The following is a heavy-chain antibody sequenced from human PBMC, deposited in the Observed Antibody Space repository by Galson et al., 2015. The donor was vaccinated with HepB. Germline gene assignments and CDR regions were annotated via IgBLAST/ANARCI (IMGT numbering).Heavy chain of an antibody. Sequence: SLRLSCAASGFTFNGYSMNWVRQAPGKGLEWLSYISSGSSTTIYYADSVKGRFTISRDNAKSSLYLQMNSLRAADTAVYYCARERGSIFSQLYYFDYWGQGALVTVSP. J-gene: IGHJ4*02. D-gene: IGHD3-16*01. V-gene: IGHV3-48*04. CDR1: GFTFNGYS. CDR2: ISSGSSTTI. CDR3: ARERGSIFSQLYYFDY.